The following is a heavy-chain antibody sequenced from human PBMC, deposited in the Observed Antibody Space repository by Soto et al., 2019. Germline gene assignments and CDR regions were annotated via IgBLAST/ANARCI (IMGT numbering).Heavy chain of an antibody. D-gene: IGHD3-16*01. CDR1: GFTFGVYS. CDR2: ITGNGLGT. CDR3: VKGGLSGVDV. J-gene: IGHJ6*02. V-gene: IGHV3-23*01. Sequence: EVQLLESGGGVVQPGGSLRLSCSGSGFTFGVYSLNWVRQGPGKGLEWLSAITGNGLGTYYAESVRGRFTISRDNSKNTLHVHMNRLRAEDTAVYYGVKGGLSGVDVWGQGTTVIVAS.